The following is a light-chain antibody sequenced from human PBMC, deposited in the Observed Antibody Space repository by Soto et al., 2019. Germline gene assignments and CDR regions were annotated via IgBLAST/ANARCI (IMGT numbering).Light chain of an antibody. CDR3: QQYNNWPQT. CDR1: QSVAGN. J-gene: IGKJ2*01. CDR2: RTS. V-gene: IGKV3-15*01. Sequence: EIVLTQSPATLSVSPGERATLSCRASQSVAGNLAWYQQTPGHAPRLLIYRTSTRATGIPARFSGSGAGTEFTLTISSLQSEDFAVYSCQQYNNWPQTFCQGTKLEIK.